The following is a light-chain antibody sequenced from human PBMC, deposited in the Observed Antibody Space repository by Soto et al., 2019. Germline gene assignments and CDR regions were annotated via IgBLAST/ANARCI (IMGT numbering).Light chain of an antibody. CDR3: HQCG. V-gene: IGKV1-5*01. J-gene: IGKJ1*01. CDR1: QSISSW. Sequence: DIQMTQSPSTLSASVGDRVTITCRASQSISSWLAWYQQKPGKAPKLMIYDASSLESGVPSRFSGSGSGTEFTLPISSLQPDDFATYYCHQCGFGQGTKVEIK. CDR2: DAS.